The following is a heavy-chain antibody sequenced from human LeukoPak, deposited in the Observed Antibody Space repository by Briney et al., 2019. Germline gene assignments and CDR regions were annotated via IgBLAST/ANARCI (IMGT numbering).Heavy chain of an antibody. CDR3: ARGYDLNWFDP. J-gene: IGHJ5*02. V-gene: IGHV4-38-2*02. CDR2: MYHTGST. D-gene: IGHD5-12*01. Sequence: PSETLSLTCSVSGYSMSSGYYWGWIRQPPERGLEWIGSMYHTGSTYYNPSLKSRVNISVDTSKNQFSLKLSSVTAADTAVYYCARGYDLNWFDPWGQGTLVTVSS. CDR1: GYSMSSGYY.